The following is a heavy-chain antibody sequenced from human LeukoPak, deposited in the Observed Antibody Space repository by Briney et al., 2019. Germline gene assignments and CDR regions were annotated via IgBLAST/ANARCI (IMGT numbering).Heavy chain of an antibody. V-gene: IGHV3-23*01. CDR2: ISVSGST. Sequence: PGGSLRLSCAASGFTFSSYGMSWVRQAPGKGLEWVSVISVSGSTYYADSVKGRFTISRDNSKNRLYLQMNSLRAEDTAIYYCAKRKTTTVNLDYWGQGTLVTVSS. J-gene: IGHJ4*02. CDR3: AKRKTTTVNLDY. CDR1: GFTFSSYG. D-gene: IGHD4-17*01.